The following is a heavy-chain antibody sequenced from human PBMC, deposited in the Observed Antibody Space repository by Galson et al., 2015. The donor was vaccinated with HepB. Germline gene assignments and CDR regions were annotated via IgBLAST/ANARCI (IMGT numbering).Heavy chain of an antibody. D-gene: IGHD1-1*01. J-gene: IGHJ3*02. CDR1: GYTYTNYG. V-gene: IGHV1-18*04. Sequence: SVKVSCKASGYTYTNYGVTWVRQAPGQGLEWMGWISIHNINAKNAQRFQGRVTMTTDTSTTTAYMELRSLTSDDTAMYYCARWKDYEAFDIWGLGTMVTVSS. CDR2: ISIHNINA. CDR3: ARWKDYEAFDI.